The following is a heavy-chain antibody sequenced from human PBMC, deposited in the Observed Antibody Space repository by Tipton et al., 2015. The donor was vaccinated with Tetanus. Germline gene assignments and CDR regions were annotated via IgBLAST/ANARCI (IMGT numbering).Heavy chain of an antibody. CDR1: GFTFSSYG. CDR2: ISYDGSNK. D-gene: IGHD3-10*01. CDR3: AKDQVRGVIDY. Sequence: SLRLSCAASGFTFSSYGMHWVRQAPGKGLEWVAVISYDGSNKYYADSVKGRFTISRDNSKNTLYLQMNSLRAEDTAVYYCAKDQVRGVIDYWGQGTLVTVSS. J-gene: IGHJ4*02. V-gene: IGHV3-30*18.